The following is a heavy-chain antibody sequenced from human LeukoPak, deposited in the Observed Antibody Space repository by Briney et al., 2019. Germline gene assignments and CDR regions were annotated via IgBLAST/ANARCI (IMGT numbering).Heavy chain of an antibody. CDR1: GGSFSGYY. J-gene: IGHJ4*02. V-gene: IGHV4-34*01. CDR3: ARERWFFDF. CDR2: INHSGST. D-gene: IGHD2-15*01. Sequence: PSETLSLTCAVYGGSFSGYYWSWIRQPPGKGLEWIGEINHSGSTNYNPSLKSRVTISVDTSKNQFSLKLSSVTAADTAVYYCARERWFFDFWGQGTLVTVSS.